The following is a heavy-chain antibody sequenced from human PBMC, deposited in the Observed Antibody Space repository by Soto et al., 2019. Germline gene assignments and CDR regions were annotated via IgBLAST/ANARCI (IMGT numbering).Heavy chain of an antibody. D-gene: IGHD6-19*01. Sequence: GGSLRLSCAASGFTFSSYAMSWVRQAPGKGLEWVSGISGSGDSTYYADSVKGRFTISRDNSKNTLYLQMNSLRAEDTAVYYCAKGVPGIAVAGPGYFQHRGQGTLVSVSS. CDR2: ISGSGDST. J-gene: IGHJ1*01. V-gene: IGHV3-23*01. CDR1: GFTFSSYA. CDR3: AKGVPGIAVAGPGYFQH.